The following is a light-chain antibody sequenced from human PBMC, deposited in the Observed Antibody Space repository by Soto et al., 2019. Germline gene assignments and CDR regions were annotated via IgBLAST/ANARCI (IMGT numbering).Light chain of an antibody. J-gene: IGKJ1*01. CDR1: QSVSSN. CDR2: GAS. Sequence: EIVMTQSPATLSVSPGERATLSCRASQSVSSNLAWYQQKPGQAPRLLIYGASTRATGIPARFSGSGSGTKFTLTISSLQSEDFAVYYCQHYNNWPPWTFGQGTKWEIK. V-gene: IGKV3-15*01. CDR3: QHYNNWPPWT.